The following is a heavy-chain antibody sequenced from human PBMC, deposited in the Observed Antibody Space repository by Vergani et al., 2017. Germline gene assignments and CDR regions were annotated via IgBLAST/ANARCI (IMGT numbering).Heavy chain of an antibody. CDR2: ISGSGGST. V-gene: IGHV3-23*01. CDR3: AKSPNYDFWSGYSYYFDY. CDR1: GFTFSSYA. D-gene: IGHD3-3*01. Sequence: EVQLLESGGGLVQPGGSLRLSCAASGFTFSSYAMSWVRQAPGKGLGWVSAISGSGGSTYYADSVKGRFTISRDNSKNTLYLQMNSLRAEDTAVYYCAKSPNYDFWSGYSYYFDYWGQGTLVTVSS. J-gene: IGHJ4*02.